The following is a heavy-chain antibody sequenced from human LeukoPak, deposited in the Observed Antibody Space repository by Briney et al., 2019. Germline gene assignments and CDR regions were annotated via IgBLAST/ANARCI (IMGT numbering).Heavy chain of an antibody. J-gene: IGHJ4*02. CDR1: GGSISSYY. D-gene: IGHD3-10*01. CDR3: ASSYYYGSGSAFTFDY. Sequence: PSETLSLTCTVSGGSISSYYWSWIRQPPGKGLEWIGYIYYSGSTNYNPSLKRRVTISVDSSKNQFSLKLSSVTAADTAVYYCASSYYYGSGSAFTFDYWGQGTLVTVSS. V-gene: IGHV4-59*08. CDR2: IYYSGST.